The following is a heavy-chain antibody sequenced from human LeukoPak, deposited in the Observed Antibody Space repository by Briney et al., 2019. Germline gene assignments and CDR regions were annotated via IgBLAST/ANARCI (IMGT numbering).Heavy chain of an antibody. CDR2: VSYNGTNE. V-gene: IGHV3-30-3*01. CDR1: GFTFSIYA. CDR3: AGDRGGSGWYYFDY. J-gene: IGHJ4*02. Sequence: PGRSLRLSCAASGFTFSIYAIHWVRQAPGKGLEWVAGVSYNGTNEYYPDSLKGRFTISRDNSKNTLYLQMNSLRAEDKALYYCAGDRGGSGWYYFDYWGQGTLVTVSS. D-gene: IGHD6-19*01.